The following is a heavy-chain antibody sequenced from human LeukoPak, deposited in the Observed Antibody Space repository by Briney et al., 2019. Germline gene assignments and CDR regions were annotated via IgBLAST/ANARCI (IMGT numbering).Heavy chain of an antibody. Sequence: KPSETLSLTCTVSGGSISSSSYYWGWIRQPPGKGLEWIGSIYYSGSTYYNPSLKSRVTISVDTSKNQFSLKLSSVTAADTAVYYCARVHDIVVVPAAIGYYMDVWGKGTTVTVSS. V-gene: IGHV4-39*07. CDR3: ARVHDIVVVPAAIGYYMDV. J-gene: IGHJ6*03. D-gene: IGHD2-2*01. CDR1: GGSISSSSYY. CDR2: IYYSGST.